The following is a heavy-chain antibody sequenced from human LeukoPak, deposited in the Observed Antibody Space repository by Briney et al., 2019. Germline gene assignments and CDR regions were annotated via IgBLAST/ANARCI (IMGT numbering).Heavy chain of an antibody. J-gene: IGHJ4*02. CDR2: IYYSWTT. D-gene: IGHD2-2*01. Sequence: WIAYIYYSWTTNYNPSLKSRVTISVDTSKNQFSLKLSSVTAADTAVYYCARLPGPYFDYWGQGTLVTVSS. V-gene: IGHV4-59*01. CDR3: ARLPGPYFDY.